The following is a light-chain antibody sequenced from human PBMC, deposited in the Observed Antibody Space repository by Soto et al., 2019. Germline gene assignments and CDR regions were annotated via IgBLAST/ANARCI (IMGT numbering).Light chain of an antibody. CDR3: QHYNSYSEA. CDR1: QTISMW. Sequence: DIQMTQSPATLSGSAGDRVTITCRASQTISMWLAWYQQKPGQAPKLLIYKASTLKSGVPSRFSGSGSGTEFTLTISSLQPDDFATYYCQHYNSYSEAFGQGTKVELK. J-gene: IGKJ1*01. V-gene: IGKV1-5*03. CDR2: KAS.